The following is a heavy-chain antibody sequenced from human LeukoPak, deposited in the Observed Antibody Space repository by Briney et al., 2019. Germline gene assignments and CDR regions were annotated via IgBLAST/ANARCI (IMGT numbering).Heavy chain of an antibody. V-gene: IGHV4-59*01. D-gene: IGHD3-22*01. CDR1: DGSIGNFY. CDR2: SLYGGGT. Sequence: PSETLSLTCTVSDGSIGNFYWNWVRQPPGKTLEWIGHSLYGGGTDYNPSLESRVTISVDTSKSQFSLKLRSVTTTDTAVYYCARWGHFDASGYFVVDYWGQGALVTVSS. J-gene: IGHJ4*02. CDR3: ARWGHFDASGYFVVDY.